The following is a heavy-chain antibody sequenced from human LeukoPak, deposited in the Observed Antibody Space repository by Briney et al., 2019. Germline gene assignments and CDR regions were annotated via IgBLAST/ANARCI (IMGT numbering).Heavy chain of an antibody. D-gene: IGHD6-13*01. CDR3: AKVGQQLVLDY. CDR2: ISGNGVGT. Sequence: GGSLRLSCAASGFTFSSYALSWVRQAPGKGLEWVSGISGNGVGTYYADSMRGRFTISRDNSRYTLYLQMNSLRAEDTAVYYCAKVGQQLVLDYWGQGTLVTVSS. CDR1: GFTFSSYA. J-gene: IGHJ4*02. V-gene: IGHV3-23*01.